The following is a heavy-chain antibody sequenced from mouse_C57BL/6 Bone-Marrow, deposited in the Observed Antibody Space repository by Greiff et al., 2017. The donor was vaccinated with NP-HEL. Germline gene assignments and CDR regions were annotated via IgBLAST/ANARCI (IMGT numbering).Heavy chain of an antibody. J-gene: IGHJ4*01. CDR1: GFTFSDYG. CDR2: ISNLAYSI. V-gene: IGHV5-15*01. CDR3: AIPGGKGAMDY. D-gene: IGHD2-1*01. Sequence: DVHLVESGGGLVQPGGSLKLSCAASGFTFSDYGMAWVRQAPRKGPEWVAFISNLAYSIYYADTVTGRFTISRENAKNTLYLEMSSLRSEDTAMYYCAIPGGKGAMDYWGQGTSVTVSS.